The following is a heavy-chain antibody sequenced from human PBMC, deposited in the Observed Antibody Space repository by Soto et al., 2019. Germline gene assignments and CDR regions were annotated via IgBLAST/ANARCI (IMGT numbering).Heavy chain of an antibody. CDR1: GYTFTNSG. V-gene: IGHV1-18*01. CDR2: ISTDNGNT. Sequence: ASVKVSCKASGYTFTNSGVSWVRQAPGQGLEWMGWISTDNGNTNYAQHLQGRVSMTTDTSTSTAYMDPRSLRSDDTAVYYCAKGRSYYYYYCVDVWGQGTTVTVSS. J-gene: IGHJ6*02. CDR3: AKGRSYYYYYCVDV.